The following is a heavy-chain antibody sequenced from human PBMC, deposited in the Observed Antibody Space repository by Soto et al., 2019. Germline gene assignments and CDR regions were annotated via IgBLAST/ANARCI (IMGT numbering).Heavy chain of an antibody. V-gene: IGHV4-59*01. D-gene: IGHD2-15*01. J-gene: IGHJ4*02. CDR2: VYYSGST. CDR3: AGTRGYCSGGSCPTVVDY. Sequence: SETLSLTCTVSGGSISSYYWSWIRQPPGKGLEWIGYVYYSGSTNYNPSLKSRVTISVDTSKNQFSLKLSSVTAADTAVYYCAGTRGYCSGGSCPTVVDYWGQGTLVTVSS. CDR1: GGSISSYY.